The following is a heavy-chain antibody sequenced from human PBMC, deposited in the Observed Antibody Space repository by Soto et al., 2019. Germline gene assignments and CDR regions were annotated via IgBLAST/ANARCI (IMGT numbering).Heavy chain of an antibody. V-gene: IGHV1-46*03. CDR1: GYTFTSYY. CDR3: ACDGQGVGIVVVPAARDDAFDI. J-gene: IGHJ3*02. Sequence: ASVKVSCKASGYTFTSYYMHWVRQAPGQGLEWMGIINPSGGSTSYAQKFQGRVTMTRGTSTSTVYMELSSLRSEDMAVYYCACDGQGVGIVVVPAARDDAFDIWGQGTMVTVSS. D-gene: IGHD2-2*03. CDR2: INPSGGST.